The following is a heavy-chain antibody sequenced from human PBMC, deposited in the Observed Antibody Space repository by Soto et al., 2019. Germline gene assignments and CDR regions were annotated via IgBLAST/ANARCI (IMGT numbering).Heavy chain of an antibody. Sequence: GGSLRLSCAASGFAVSSYSMHWVRQAPGMGLEWVSVIYDNGTTYYADSVKGRFTISRDTSTNTLSLQMDSLRAEDTAVYYCVRPLPSGRNYGLDVWGQGTTVTVSS. V-gene: IGHV3-53*01. CDR3: VRPLPSGRNYGLDV. D-gene: IGHD3-10*01. CDR2: IYDNGTT. J-gene: IGHJ6*02. CDR1: GFAVSSYS.